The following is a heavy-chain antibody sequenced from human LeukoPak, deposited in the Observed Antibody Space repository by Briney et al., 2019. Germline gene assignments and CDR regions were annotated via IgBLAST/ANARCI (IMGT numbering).Heavy chain of an antibody. V-gene: IGHV4-61*01. CDR2: IYYSGIT. J-gene: IGHJ4*02. CDR1: GGSISSGNYY. D-gene: IGHD5-12*01. CDR3: ARHALRGNDVLPTNYFDY. Sequence: MHSETLSLTCTVSGGSISSGNYYWNWIRQPPGKGPEWIGYIYYSGITNYNPSLKSRVSISVDTSRNQFSLSLNSVTAADTAVYYCARHALRGNDVLPTNYFDYWGQGALVTVSS.